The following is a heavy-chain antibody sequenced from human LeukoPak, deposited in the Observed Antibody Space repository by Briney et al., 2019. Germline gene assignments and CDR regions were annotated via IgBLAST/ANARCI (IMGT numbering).Heavy chain of an antibody. CDR1: GGSISSGGYY. CDR3: ARSRFPYSSGSYFDY. Sequence: SQTLPLTCTVSGGSISSGGYYWSWIRQHPGRGLEWLGYIYYSWSTYYNPSLKSRVTISVDTSKNHFSLRLSSVTAADTAVYYCARSRFPYSSGSYFDYWGQGTLVTVSS. CDR2: IYYSWST. V-gene: IGHV4-31*03. J-gene: IGHJ4*02. D-gene: IGHD3-10*01.